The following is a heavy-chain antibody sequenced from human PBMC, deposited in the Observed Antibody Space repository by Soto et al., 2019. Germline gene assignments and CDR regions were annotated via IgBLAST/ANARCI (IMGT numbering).Heavy chain of an antibody. CDR2: IRSKAYGGTT. CDR3: AYEKSSFPAPNWFDP. V-gene: IGHV3-49*04. J-gene: IGHJ5*02. CDR1: GFTFGDYA. D-gene: IGHD2-2*01. Sequence: GGSLRLSCTASGFTFGDYAMSWVRQAPGKGLEWVGFIRSKAYGGTTEYAASVKGRFTISRDDSKSIAYLQMNSLKTEDTAVYYCAYEKSSFPAPNWFDPWGQGTLGTVSS.